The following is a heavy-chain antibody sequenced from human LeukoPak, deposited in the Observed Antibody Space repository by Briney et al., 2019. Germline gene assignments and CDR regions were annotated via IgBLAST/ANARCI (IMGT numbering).Heavy chain of an antibody. D-gene: IGHD3-22*01. J-gene: IGHJ4*02. CDR2: ISGSGGST. CDR1: GFTFSSYA. V-gene: IGHV3-23*01. Sequence: GGSLRLSCAASGFTFSSYAMSWVRQAPGKGLEWVSAISGSGGSTYYADSVKGRFTISRDNSKNTLYLQMNSLRAEDTAAYYCAKGDDSSGYYPGGADYWGRGTLVTVSS. CDR3: AKGDDSSGYYPGGADY.